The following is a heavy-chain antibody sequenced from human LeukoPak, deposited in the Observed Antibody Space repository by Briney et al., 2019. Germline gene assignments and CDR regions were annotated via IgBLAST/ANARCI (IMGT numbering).Heavy chain of an antibody. CDR2: IYYSGST. Sequence: SETLSLTCTVSGGSISSSSYYWGWIRQPPGKGLEWIGSIYYSGSTYYNPSLKSRVTISVDTSKNQFSLKLSSVTAADTAVYYCARQFGYYYGSGSYYKENPSLGMFDYWGQGTLVTVSS. J-gene: IGHJ4*02. CDR3: ARQFGYYYGSGSYYKENPSLGMFDY. V-gene: IGHV4-39*01. CDR1: GGSISSSSYY. D-gene: IGHD3-10*01.